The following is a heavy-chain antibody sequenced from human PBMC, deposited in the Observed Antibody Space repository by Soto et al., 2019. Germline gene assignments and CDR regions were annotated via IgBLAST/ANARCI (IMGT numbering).Heavy chain of an antibody. CDR3: AKDRYGDYGGIDY. J-gene: IGHJ4*02. CDR2: ITGSGGST. D-gene: IGHD4-17*01. Sequence: PGGSLRLSCAASGFTFSTYAMIWVRQAPGKGLEWVSVITGSGGSTYYADSVKGRVTISRDTSKNTLFLQMNSLRAEDTAVYYCAKDRYGDYGGIDYWGQGTMVTVSS. CDR1: GFTFSTYA. V-gene: IGHV3-23*01.